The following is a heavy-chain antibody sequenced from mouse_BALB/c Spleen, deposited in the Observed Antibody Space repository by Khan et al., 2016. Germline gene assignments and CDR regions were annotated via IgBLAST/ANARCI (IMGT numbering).Heavy chain of an antibody. V-gene: IGHV1-77*01. D-gene: IGHD1-1*01. CDR3: AQSISGTSPPFAY. J-gene: IGHJ3*01. CDR1: GYTFTGFY. CDR2: IYPGNADT. Sequence: QVQLQQSGAELARPGASVKLSCKASGYTFTGFYINWVKQRTGQGLEWIGEIYPGNADTSYNEKFKGKATLTADKSSSTAYMQLSSLTSEDSAFYFGAQSISGTSPPFAYCGQGTLVTVSA.